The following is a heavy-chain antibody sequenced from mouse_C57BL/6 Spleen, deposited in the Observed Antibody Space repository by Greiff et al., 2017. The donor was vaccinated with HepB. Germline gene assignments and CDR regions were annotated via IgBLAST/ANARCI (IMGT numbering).Heavy chain of an antibody. V-gene: IGHV1-82*01. J-gene: IGHJ2*01. CDR1: GYAFSSSW. CDR2: IYPGDGDT. D-gene: IGHD1-1*01. Sequence: VKLVESGPELVKPGASVKISCKASGYAFSSSWMNWVKQRPGKGLEWIGRIYPGDGDTNYNGKFKGKATLTADKSSSTAYMQLSSLTSEDSAVYFCARGLYYYSNFDYWGQGTTLTVSS. CDR3: ARGLYYYSNFDY.